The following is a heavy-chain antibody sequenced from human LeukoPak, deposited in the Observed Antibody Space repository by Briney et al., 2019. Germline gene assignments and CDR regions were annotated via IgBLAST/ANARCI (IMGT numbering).Heavy chain of an antibody. V-gene: IGHV3-23*01. J-gene: IGHJ6*02. CDR1: GFTFSNYA. Sequence: PGGSLRLSCAASGFTFSNYAMSWVRQAPGKGLEWVSALSGSGGSTYYADSVKGRFTISRDNSKNTLYLQMNSLGAEDTAVYYCAKDRDIILMGHGMDVWGQGATVTVSS. D-gene: IGHD3-10*01. CDR3: AKDRDIILMGHGMDV. CDR2: LSGSGGST.